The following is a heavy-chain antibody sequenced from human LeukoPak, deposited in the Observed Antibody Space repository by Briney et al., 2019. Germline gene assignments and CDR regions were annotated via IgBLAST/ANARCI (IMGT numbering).Heavy chain of an antibody. CDR3: GKDVPYGGDY. J-gene: IGHJ4*02. CDR1: GFTFDDYA. V-gene: IGHV3-9*01. Sequence: GRSLRLSCAASGFTFDDYAMHWVRQAPGKGLEWVSGISWNSGSIGYADSVKGRFTISRDNAKNSLYLQMNSLRAEDTAVYYCGKDVPYGGDYWGQGTLVIVSS. D-gene: IGHD3-10*01. CDR2: ISWNSGSI.